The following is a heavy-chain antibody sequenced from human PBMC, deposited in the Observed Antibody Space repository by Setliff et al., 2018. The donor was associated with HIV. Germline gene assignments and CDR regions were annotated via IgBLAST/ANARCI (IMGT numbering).Heavy chain of an antibody. Sequence: SETLSLTCTVSGASINSHYWNWVRQSPAKGLEWIGEISHTGNINYNTALSNRVTVSVDTSKNQFSLKLTSVTAADTAVYFCARLHLRVPPSIFDYWSPGTMVTVSS. CDR3: ARLHLRVPPSIFDY. D-gene: IGHD2-2*01. J-gene: IGHJ4*02. V-gene: IGHV4-34*01. CDR2: ISHTGNI. CDR1: GASINSHY.